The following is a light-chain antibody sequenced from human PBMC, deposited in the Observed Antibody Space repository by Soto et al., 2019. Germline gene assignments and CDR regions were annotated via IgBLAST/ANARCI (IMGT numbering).Light chain of an antibody. Sequence: EIVKLQSPATLSVSPGERGTLSCRASQSVSSSLAWYQQKPGQAPRLLIYGASTRATGIPARFSGSGSGTEFTLTISSLQSEDFAVYYCQQYNNWPPITFGQGTRLEIK. CDR1: QSVSSS. V-gene: IGKV3-15*01. CDR2: GAS. J-gene: IGKJ5*01. CDR3: QQYNNWPPIT.